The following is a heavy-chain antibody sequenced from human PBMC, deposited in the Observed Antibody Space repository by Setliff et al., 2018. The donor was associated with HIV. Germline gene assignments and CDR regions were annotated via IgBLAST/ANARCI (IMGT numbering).Heavy chain of an antibody. V-gene: IGHV3-66*02. CDR1: GFTVSSSY. J-gene: IGHJ4*02. CDR2: IYSDGST. CDR3: ARVRNWIYFDY. Sequence: GGSLRLSCEASGFTVSSSYMAWVRQAPGKGLEWVSTIYSDGSTYHRDSVKGRFTLSRDNSKNTVYLQVGSLRPDDTAMYYCARVRNWIYFDYWGQGTLVTVSS. D-gene: IGHD2-2*03.